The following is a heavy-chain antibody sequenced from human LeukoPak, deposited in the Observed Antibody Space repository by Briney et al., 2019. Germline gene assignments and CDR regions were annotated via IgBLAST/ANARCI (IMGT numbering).Heavy chain of an antibody. CDR3: ASPVGQQLDTSY. D-gene: IGHD6-13*01. V-gene: IGHV3-48*04. Sequence: GGSLRLSCAASGFTFSSNSMNWVRQAPGKGLEWVPYISSTGGTIYYADSVKGRFTISRDNAKNSLYLQMNSLRAEDTAVYYCASPVGQQLDTSYWGQGTLVTVSS. CDR2: ISSTGGTI. CDR1: GFTFSSNS. J-gene: IGHJ4*02.